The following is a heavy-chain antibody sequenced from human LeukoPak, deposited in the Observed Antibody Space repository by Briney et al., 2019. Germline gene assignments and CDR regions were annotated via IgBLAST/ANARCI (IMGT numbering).Heavy chain of an antibody. D-gene: IGHD3-22*01. J-gene: IGHJ3*02. Sequence: PSQTLSLTCTVSGGSISSGGYYWSRIRQHPGKGLEWIGYIYYSGSTYYNPSLKSRVTISVDTSKNQFSLKLSSVTAADTAVYYCAREKTAYYYDSSGYSEGAFDIWGQGTMVTVSS. V-gene: IGHV4-31*03. CDR2: IYYSGST. CDR3: AREKTAYYYDSSGYSEGAFDI. CDR1: GGSISSGGYY.